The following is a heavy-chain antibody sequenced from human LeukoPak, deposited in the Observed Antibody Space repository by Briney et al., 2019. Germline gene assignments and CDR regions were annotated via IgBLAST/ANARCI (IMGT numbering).Heavy chain of an antibody. CDR3: ARQEWIAAAGTGGY. CDR1: GGSFSGDF. CDR2: INHGRST. Sequence: SETLSLTCAVYGGSFSGDFWSWIRQSPGKGLEWIGEINHGRSTTYNPSLQSRVTMSVDTSTNQISLKMTSVTAADTAVYYCARQEWIAAAGTGGYWGQGTLVTVTS. J-gene: IGHJ4*02. D-gene: IGHD6-13*01. V-gene: IGHV4-34*01.